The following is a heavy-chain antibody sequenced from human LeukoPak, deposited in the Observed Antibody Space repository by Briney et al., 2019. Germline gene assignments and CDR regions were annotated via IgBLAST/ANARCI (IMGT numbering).Heavy chain of an antibody. V-gene: IGHV3-23*01. CDR3: ARGRPGDYFDY. CDR2: ISGSGGST. J-gene: IGHJ4*02. CDR1: GFTFSRYW. Sequence: GGSLRLSCAASGFTFSRYWMYWVRQAPGKGLEWVSDISGSGGSTYYADSVEGRFTISRDNSKNTFYLQMSSLRVEDTAVYYCARGRPGDYFDYWGQGTLVTVSS. D-gene: IGHD6-25*01.